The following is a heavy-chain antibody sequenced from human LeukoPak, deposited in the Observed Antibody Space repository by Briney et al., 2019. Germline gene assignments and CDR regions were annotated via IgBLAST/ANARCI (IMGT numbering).Heavy chain of an antibody. CDR3: ARSYGDYEGSYYYYYMDV. D-gene: IGHD4-17*01. CDR2: IYYSGST. CDR1: GGSISSGGYS. Sequence: SETLSLTCAVSGGSISSGGYSWSWIRQPPGKGLEWIGYIYYSGSTYYNPSLKSRVTISVDTSKNQFSLKLSSVTAADTAVYYCARSYGDYEGSYYYYYMDVWGKGTTVTVSS. J-gene: IGHJ6*03. V-gene: IGHV4-30-4*07.